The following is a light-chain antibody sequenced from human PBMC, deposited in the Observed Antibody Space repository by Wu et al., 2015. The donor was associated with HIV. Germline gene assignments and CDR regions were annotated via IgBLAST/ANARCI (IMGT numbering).Light chain of an antibody. J-gene: IGKJ1*01. CDR3: QQYGSSPQT. CDR2: GAS. CDR1: QSISSNY. Sequence: EIVLIQSPGTLSLSPGERATLSCRASQSISSNYLAWYQQKPGQAPRLLIYGASSRAAGIPDRFSGSGSGTDFTLTISRLEPEDFAVYYCQQYGSSPQTFGQGTKVEIK. V-gene: IGKV3-20*01.